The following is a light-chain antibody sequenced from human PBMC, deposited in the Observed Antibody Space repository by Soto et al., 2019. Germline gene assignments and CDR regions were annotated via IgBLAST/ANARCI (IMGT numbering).Light chain of an antibody. V-gene: IGLV1-44*01. Sequence: QAVVTQPPSASGTPGQRVTISCSGGGPDIGSNTVNWYQQLPGTAPRLLIYSNDQRPSGVPDRFSGSKSGTSASLAISGLQSEDEAVYYCAAWDDSLSGRVFGGGTRSPS. J-gene: IGLJ2*01. CDR2: SND. CDR1: GPDIGSNT. CDR3: AAWDDSLSGRV.